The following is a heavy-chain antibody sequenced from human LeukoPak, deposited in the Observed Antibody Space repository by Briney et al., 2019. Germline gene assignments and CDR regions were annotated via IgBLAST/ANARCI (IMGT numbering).Heavy chain of an antibody. V-gene: IGHV3-23*01. CDR1: GFTFTDYA. CDR3: ARDPYYSSSSVDDY. CDR2: ISGSGTIT. J-gene: IGHJ4*02. Sequence: PGGSLRLSCAASGFTFTDYAMNWVRQAPGKGLEWVSTISGSGTITYYADSVKGRFTISRDNSKNTLYLQMNSLRADDTAVYYCARDPYYSSSSVDDYWGQGTLVTVSS. D-gene: IGHD6-6*01.